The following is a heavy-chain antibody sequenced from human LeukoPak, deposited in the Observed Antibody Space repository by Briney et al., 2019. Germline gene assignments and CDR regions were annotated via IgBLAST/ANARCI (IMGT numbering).Heavy chain of an antibody. Sequence: ASVKVSCKASGGTFSSYAISWVRQTPGQGLEWMGGIIPIFGTANYAQKFQGRVTITTDESTSTAYMELSSLRSEDTAVYYCATQVLGHVVPAAIYEFGSFDYWGQGTLVTVSS. D-gene: IGHD2-2*02. V-gene: IGHV1-69*05. J-gene: IGHJ4*02. CDR2: IIPIFGTA. CDR3: ATQVLGHVVPAAIYEFGSFDY. CDR1: GGTFSSYA.